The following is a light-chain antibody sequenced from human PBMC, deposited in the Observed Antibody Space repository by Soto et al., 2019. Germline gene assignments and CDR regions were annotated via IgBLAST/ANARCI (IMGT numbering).Light chain of an antibody. CDR2: GAS. V-gene: IGKV3-20*01. Sequence: EIVLTQSPGTLSLSPGERATLSCRASQSVRSSYLAWYQQKPGQAPRLLIYGASSRATGIPDRFRGSGSGTDFTLTISSLQHDDFATYYCQQYNSYSPWTFGQGTKVDIK. CDR1: QSVRSSY. CDR3: QQYNSYSPWT. J-gene: IGKJ1*01.